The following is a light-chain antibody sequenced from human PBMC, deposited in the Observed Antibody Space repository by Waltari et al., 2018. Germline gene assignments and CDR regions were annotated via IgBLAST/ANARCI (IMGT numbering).Light chain of an antibody. CDR2: DVN. CDR3: SSYTSLTNLFVV. CDR1: TSDIGDYNY. V-gene: IGLV2-14*03. J-gene: IGLJ2*01. Sequence: ITISCTGSTSDIGDYNYVSWYQQHPGKAPKLVIYDVNNRPAGISNRFSGSKAGNTASLAISGLQAEDEADYYCSSYTSLTNLFVVFGGGTKVTVL.